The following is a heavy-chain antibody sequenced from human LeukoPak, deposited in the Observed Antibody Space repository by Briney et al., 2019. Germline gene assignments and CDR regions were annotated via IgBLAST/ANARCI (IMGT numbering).Heavy chain of an antibody. CDR1: GFTFTNFH. Sequence: ASVEVSCKASGFTFTNFHLHWARQAPGQGFEWMGWINADNGGTNYEQKFQGRVTLTRDTSISTAYMELSRLTSDDTAVCYCATIMSGHWYFDLWGRGTLVTVSS. D-gene: IGHD3-16*01. J-gene: IGHJ2*01. V-gene: IGHV1-2*02. CDR2: INADNGGT. CDR3: ATIMSGHWYFDL.